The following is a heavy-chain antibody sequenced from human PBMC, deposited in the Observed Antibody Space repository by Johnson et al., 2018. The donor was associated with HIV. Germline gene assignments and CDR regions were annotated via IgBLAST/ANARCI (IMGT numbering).Heavy chain of an antibody. CDR2: IIGSGGNT. CDR1: GFTFSSYW. CDR3: AKDAYCSGGRCYGFGAFDI. D-gene: IGHD2-15*01. V-gene: IGHV3-23*04. Sequence: EQLVESGGGLVQPGGSLRLSCAASGFTFSSYWMSWVRQAPGKGLEWVSTIIGSGGNTYYAESVKGRFTISRDNSKNTLYLQMNSLRAEDTAVFYCAKDAYCSGGRCYGFGAFDIWGQGTMVTVSS. J-gene: IGHJ3*02.